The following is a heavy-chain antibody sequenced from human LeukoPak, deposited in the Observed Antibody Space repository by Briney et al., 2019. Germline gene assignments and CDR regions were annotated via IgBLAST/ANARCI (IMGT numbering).Heavy chain of an antibody. CDR3: ARDPGYSYAFDY. CDR2: IYTSGST. V-gene: IGHV4-4*07. Sequence: SETLSLTCTVSGGSIISYYWSWIRQPAGKGLEWIGRIYTSGSTNYNPSLKSRVTISVDKSKNQFSLKLSSVTAADTAVYYCARDPGYSYAFDYWGQGTLVTVSS. CDR1: GGSIISYY. D-gene: IGHD5-18*01. J-gene: IGHJ4*02.